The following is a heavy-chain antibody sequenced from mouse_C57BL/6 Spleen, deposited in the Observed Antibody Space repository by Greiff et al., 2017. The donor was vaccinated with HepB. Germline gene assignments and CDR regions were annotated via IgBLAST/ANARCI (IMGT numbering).Heavy chain of an antibody. CDR3: ARHPGSSFCWYFDV. V-gene: IGHV5-6*02. Sequence: EVMLVESGGDLVKPGGSLKLSCAASGFTFSSYGMSWVRQTPDKRLEWVATISSGGSYTYYPDSVKGRFTISRDNAKNTLYLQMSSLKSEDTAMYYCARHPGSSFCWYFDVWGTGTTVTVSS. D-gene: IGHD1-1*01. CDR2: ISSGGSYT. J-gene: IGHJ1*03. CDR1: GFTFSSYG.